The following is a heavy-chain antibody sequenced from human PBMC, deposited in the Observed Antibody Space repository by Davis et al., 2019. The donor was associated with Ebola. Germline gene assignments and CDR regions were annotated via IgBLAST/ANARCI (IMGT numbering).Heavy chain of an antibody. CDR1: GFTFSSYW. CDR2: INGDETIT. CDR3: VKDLAPSRSWGSDY. Sequence: GESLKISCAASGFTFSSYWMHWVRQAPGKGLVWVSRINGDETITAYADSVKGRFAISRDNAKKSLYLQMNTLRPEDTALYYCVKDLAPSRSWGSDYWGQGTLVIVSS. D-gene: IGHD3-16*01. J-gene: IGHJ4*02. V-gene: IGHV3-74*01.